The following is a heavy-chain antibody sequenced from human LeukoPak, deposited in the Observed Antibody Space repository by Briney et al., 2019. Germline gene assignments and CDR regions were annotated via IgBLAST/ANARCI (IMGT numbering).Heavy chain of an antibody. CDR1: GFTFSNHW. Sequence: EVQLVESGGGLVQPGGSLRLSCAASGFTFSNHWMHWVRQVPGKGLVSVSRIHIDENRKTYADSVKGRFTISRDNAKNTLYLQMNSLGVGDTAVYYCVRGSSDWNGMDVWGQGTTVTVSS. CDR2: IHIDENRK. D-gene: IGHD6-19*01. J-gene: IGHJ6*02. CDR3: VRGSSDWNGMDV. V-gene: IGHV3-74*01.